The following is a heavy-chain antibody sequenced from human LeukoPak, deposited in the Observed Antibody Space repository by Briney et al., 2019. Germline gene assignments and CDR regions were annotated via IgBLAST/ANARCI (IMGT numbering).Heavy chain of an antibody. CDR3: ARVLKSHVFGDYLFDY. V-gene: IGHV5-51*01. J-gene: IGHJ4*02. CDR1: GYSFTSYW. D-gene: IGHD4-17*01. Sequence: GESLKISCKGSGYSFTSYWIGWVRQMPGKGLEWMGIIYPGDSDTRYSPSFQGQVTISADRSIVTAYLQWSSLKASDTAMYYCARVLKSHVFGDYLFDYWGQGTLVTVSS. CDR2: IYPGDSDT.